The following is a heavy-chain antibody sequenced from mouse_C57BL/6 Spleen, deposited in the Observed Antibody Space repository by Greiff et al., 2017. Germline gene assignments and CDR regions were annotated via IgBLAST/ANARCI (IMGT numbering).Heavy chain of an antibody. CDR2: IYPSDSET. V-gene: IGHV1-61*01. J-gene: IGHJ2*01. CDR3: AREGDGYLLDY. D-gene: IGHD2-3*01. CDR1: GYTFTSYW. Sequence: VQLQQPGAELVRPGSSVKLSCKASGYTFTSYWMDWVKQRPGQGLEWIGNIYPSDSETHYNQKFKDKATLTVDKSSSTAYMQLSSLTSEDSAVYYCAREGDGYLLDYWGQGTTLTVSS.